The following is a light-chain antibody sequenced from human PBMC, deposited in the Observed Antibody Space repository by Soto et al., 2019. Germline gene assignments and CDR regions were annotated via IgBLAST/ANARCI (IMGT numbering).Light chain of an antibody. CDR2: GVT. CDR1: SSDVGGYNY. Sequence: QSALTQPASVSGSPGQSITISCTGTSSDVGGYNYVSWYQQHPGIAPKLLIYGVTTRPSGVSTRFSGSKSGNTASLTISGLQAEDEADYHCSSYTSASTLLYLFGTGTKLTVL. V-gene: IGLV2-14*01. CDR3: SSYTSASTLLYL. J-gene: IGLJ1*01.